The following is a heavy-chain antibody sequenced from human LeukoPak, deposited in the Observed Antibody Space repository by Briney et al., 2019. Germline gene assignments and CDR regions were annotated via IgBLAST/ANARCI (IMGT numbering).Heavy chain of an antibody. CDR1: GGSIRSDSYY. CDR3: ASGAFDL. V-gene: IGHV4-39*01. Sequence: PSETLSLTCSVSGGSIRSDSYYWGWVRQPPGKGLEWIGSLHYSGGPYYSPSLRSRVTISVDTSKNQFSLEMTSVTAADTAVYYCASGAFDLWGQGTMVTVSS. J-gene: IGHJ3*01. CDR2: LHYSGGP.